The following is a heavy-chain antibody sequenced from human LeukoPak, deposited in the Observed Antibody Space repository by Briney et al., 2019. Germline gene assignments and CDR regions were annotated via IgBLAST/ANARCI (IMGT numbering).Heavy chain of an antibody. J-gene: IGHJ3*02. D-gene: IGHD2-21*01. CDR3: ARRLGGDVNDGFDI. V-gene: IGHV4-31*03. CDR1: GGSISSGGYY. Sequence: PSQTLSLTCTVSGGSISSGGYYWTWIRHHPGRGLEWIGYIIYSGNTNYNASPKSRVTISVDTSKNQFSLKLSSVTAADTAVYYCARRLGGDVNDGFDIWGQGTMVTVSS. CDR2: IIYSGNT.